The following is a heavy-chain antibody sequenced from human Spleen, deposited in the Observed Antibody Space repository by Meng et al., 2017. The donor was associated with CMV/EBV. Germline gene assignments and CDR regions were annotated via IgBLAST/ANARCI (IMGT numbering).Heavy chain of an antibody. CDR1: GYTFTYRY. Sequence: SVKVSCKASGYTFTYRYLHWVRQAPGQALEWMGWITPFNGNTNYAQKFQDRVTITRDRSMSTAYMELSSLRSEDTAVYYCARDYSTKYCSSTSCGSYYYGMDVWGQGTTVTVSS. CDR3: ARDYSTKYCSSTSCGSYYYGMDV. CDR2: ITPFNGNT. D-gene: IGHD2-2*01. J-gene: IGHJ6*02. V-gene: IGHV1-45*02.